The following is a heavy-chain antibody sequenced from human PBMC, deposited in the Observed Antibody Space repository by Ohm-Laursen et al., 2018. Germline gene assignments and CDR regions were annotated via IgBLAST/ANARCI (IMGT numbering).Heavy chain of an antibody. D-gene: IGHD2-15*01. CDR1: RFTVSSNY. J-gene: IGHJ4*02. CDR2: IYSGGST. Sequence: GSLRLSCAASRFTVSSNYMNWVRQAPGKGLEWVSVIYSGGSTYYADSVKGRFTISRDSSKNTLYPQMNSLRAEDTAVYYCARAVAGVAYFDYWGQGTLVTVSS. V-gene: IGHV3-66*01. CDR3: ARAVAGVAYFDY.